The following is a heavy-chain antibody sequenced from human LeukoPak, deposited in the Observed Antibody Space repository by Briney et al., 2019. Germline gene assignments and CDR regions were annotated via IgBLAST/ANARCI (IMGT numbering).Heavy chain of an antibody. V-gene: IGHV1-2*02. D-gene: IGHD3/OR15-3a*01. CDR2: ISPNTGGT. CDR1: GYTFTDYY. CDR3: ARIRGLVPRQYYFDY. Sequence: ASVEVSCKASGYTFTDYYMHWVRQAPGQGLEWMGWISPNTGGTNYAQKFQDRVTMTRDTSISTAYMELSRLRSDDTAVYYCARIRGLVPRQYYFDYWGQGTLVTVSS. J-gene: IGHJ4*02.